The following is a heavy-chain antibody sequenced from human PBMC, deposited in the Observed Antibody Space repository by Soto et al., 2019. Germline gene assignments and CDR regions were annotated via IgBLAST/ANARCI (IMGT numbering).Heavy chain of an antibody. J-gene: IGHJ6*02. CDR3: ARWPKIYYYYGMDV. Sequence: LSLTCTVSGGSISSGGYYWSWIRQHPGKGLEWIGYIYYSGSTYYNPSLKSRVTISVDTSKNQFSLKLSSVTAADTAVYYCARWPKIYYYYGMDVWGQGTTVTVSS. V-gene: IGHV4-31*03. CDR2: IYYSGST. CDR1: GGSISSGGYY.